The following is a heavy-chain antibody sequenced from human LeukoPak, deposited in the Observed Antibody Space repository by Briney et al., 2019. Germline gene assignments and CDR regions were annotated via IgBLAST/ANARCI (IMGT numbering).Heavy chain of an antibody. J-gene: IGHJ3*01. D-gene: IGHD6-19*01. CDR3: AREDAVSSDDAFDL. Sequence: SETLSLTCTASGGSISSYYWSWIRQPPGKGLEWIGSVYYSGSTYYNAPLKSRVTISVDTSKNQFSLKLSAVTAADTAMYYCAREDAVSSDDAFDLWGQGTMVTVS. CDR1: GGSISSYY. V-gene: IGHV4-59*12. CDR2: VYYSGST.